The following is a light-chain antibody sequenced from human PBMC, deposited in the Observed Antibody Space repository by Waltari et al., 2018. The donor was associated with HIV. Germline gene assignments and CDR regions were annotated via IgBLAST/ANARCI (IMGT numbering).Light chain of an antibody. J-gene: IGKJ2*01. CDR2: GAS. CDR3: HQYNNWPPAYT. V-gene: IGKV3-15*01. Sequence: EIVMTQSPATLSVSPGERVTLSCRASQSVSNNLAWYQRKPGQAPRLLIYGASNRATGIPARFSGSGSGTEFTLTISSLQSEDFAVYYCHQYNNWPPAYTFGQGTKLEIK. CDR1: QSVSNN.